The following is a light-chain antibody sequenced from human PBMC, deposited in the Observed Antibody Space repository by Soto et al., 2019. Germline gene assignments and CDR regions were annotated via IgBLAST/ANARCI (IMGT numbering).Light chain of an antibody. CDR1: QTIASRY. Sequence: EIVLTQSPGTLSLSPGERATLSCSASQTIASRYLAWYQHQPGQAPRLLIYRTFARAPGIPDSFSGGGSGTDFTLTISRLEREDFAVYYCQQYDTSPPTFGQGTRLDIK. V-gene: IGKV3-20*01. CDR3: QQYDTSPPT. CDR2: RTF. J-gene: IGKJ5*01.